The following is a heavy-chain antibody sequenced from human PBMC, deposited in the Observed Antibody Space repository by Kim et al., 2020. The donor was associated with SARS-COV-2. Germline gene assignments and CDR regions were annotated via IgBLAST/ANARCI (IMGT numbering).Heavy chain of an antibody. CDR2: IYYSGST. Sequence: SETLSLTCTVSGGSISSSSYYWGWIRQPPGKGLEWIGSIYYSGSTYYNPSLKSRVTISVDTSKNQFSLKLSSVTAADTAVYYCARQAEDIVVVPAASTYYFDYWGQGTLVTVSS. J-gene: IGHJ4*02. CDR1: GGSISSSSYY. D-gene: IGHD2-2*01. V-gene: IGHV4-39*01. CDR3: ARQAEDIVVVPAASTYYFDY.